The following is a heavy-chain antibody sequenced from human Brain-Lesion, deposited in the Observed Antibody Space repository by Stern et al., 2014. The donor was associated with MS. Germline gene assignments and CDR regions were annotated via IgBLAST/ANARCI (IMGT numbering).Heavy chain of an antibody. CDR2: ISYDGSKS. J-gene: IGHJ4*02. D-gene: IGHD4-17*01. CDR3: ARGGAVTSSEYYFDY. CDR1: GFTFSYHA. V-gene: IGHV3-30*01. Sequence: QVQLVESGGGVVQPGRSLRLSCAASGFTFSYHAMNWVRQAPGKGLEWVAVISYDGSKSDYAGSGKGRFALSRDNSKNTLYLQMNSLRAEATAVYYCARGGAVTSSEYYFDYWGQGTLVTVSS.